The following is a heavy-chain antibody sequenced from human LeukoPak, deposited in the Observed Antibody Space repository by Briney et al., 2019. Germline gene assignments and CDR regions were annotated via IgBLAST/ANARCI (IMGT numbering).Heavy chain of an antibody. J-gene: IGHJ4*02. CDR1: GFTFSTYV. D-gene: IGHD3-3*01. CDR3: AKARISSGVGYYSD. V-gene: IGHV3-23*01. Sequence: TGGSLRLSCAASGFTFSTYVMSWVRQAPGKGLEWVSALVGSGGSTFYADSVKGRFTISRDNSKNTLYLQMNNLKAEDTAVYYCAKARISSGVGYYSDWGQGTLVIASS. CDR2: LVGSGGST.